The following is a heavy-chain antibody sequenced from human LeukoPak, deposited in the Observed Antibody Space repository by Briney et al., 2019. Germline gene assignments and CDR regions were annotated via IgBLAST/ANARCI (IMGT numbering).Heavy chain of an antibody. CDR3: ARDPGGTGYFDY. V-gene: IGHV3-30-3*01. J-gene: IGHJ4*02. Sequence: GGSLRLSCAASGFTSSSYAMHWVRQAPGKGLEWVAVISYDGSNEYYADSVKGRFTISRDNSKNTLCLQMNSLRAEDTAVYYCARDPGGTGYFDYWGQGTLVTVSS. CDR2: ISYDGSNE. D-gene: IGHD3-16*01. CDR1: GFTSSSYA.